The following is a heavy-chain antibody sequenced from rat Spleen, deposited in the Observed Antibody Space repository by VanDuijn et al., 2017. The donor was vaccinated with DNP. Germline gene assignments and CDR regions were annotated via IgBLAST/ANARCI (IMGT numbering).Heavy chain of an antibody. J-gene: IGHJ3*01. Sequence: EVKLVESGGGLVQPGRSLKLSCAASGFNFTDYNMAWVRQSPEKGLEWVATVSYEGRNTYYGDFVKGRFTISRDNAKSTLYLQMDSLRSEDTATYYCTRHDQLRGFAYWGQGTLVTVSS. D-gene: IGHD1-10*01. CDR2: VSYEGRNT. CDR3: TRHDQLRGFAY. CDR1: GFNFTDYN. V-gene: IGHV5-7*01.